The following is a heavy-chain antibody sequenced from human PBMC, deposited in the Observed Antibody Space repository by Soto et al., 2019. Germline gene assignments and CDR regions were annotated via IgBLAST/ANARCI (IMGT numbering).Heavy chain of an antibody. D-gene: IGHD6-25*01. J-gene: IGHJ4*02. Sequence: EVQLLESGGGLVQPGGSLRLSCAASGFTFSKYAMSWVRQAPGKGLEWVSAITGSGTTTYSADSVRGRCTISRDNSNHMLYLQMNRPSPEDTALYSCVKFFAETGGSSGWPWHLDSWGEGTLVTVSS. CDR2: ITGSGTTT. V-gene: IGHV3-23*01. CDR1: GFTFSKYA. CDR3: VKFFAETGGSSGWPWHLDS.